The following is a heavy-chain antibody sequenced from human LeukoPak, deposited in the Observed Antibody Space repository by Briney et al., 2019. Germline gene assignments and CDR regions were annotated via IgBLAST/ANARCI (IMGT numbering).Heavy chain of an antibody. D-gene: IGHD1-1*01. Sequence: GGSLSLSCAASGFTFSSYEMNWVRQAPGKGLEWVSYISSSGTTIYYADSVKGRFTISRDNAKNSLYLQMNSLRAEDTAVYYCARETLEMSHWGQGTLVTVSS. V-gene: IGHV3-48*03. CDR1: GFTFSSYE. J-gene: IGHJ4*02. CDR3: ARETLEMSH. CDR2: ISSSGTTI.